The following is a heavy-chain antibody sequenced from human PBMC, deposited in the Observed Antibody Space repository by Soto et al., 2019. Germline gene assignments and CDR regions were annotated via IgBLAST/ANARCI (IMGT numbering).Heavy chain of an antibody. CDR3: ARGRMIRAFDI. D-gene: IGHD3-16*01. J-gene: IGHJ3*02. V-gene: IGHV4-31*03. Sequence: QVQLQESGPGLVKPSQTLSLTCTFSVGSISSGGYYWSWIRQHPGKGLEWIGYIYYSGSTYYNPSLKSRVTISVDTSKNQFSLKLSSVTAADTAVYYCARGRMIRAFDIWGQGTMVTVSS. CDR1: VGSISSGGYY. CDR2: IYYSGST.